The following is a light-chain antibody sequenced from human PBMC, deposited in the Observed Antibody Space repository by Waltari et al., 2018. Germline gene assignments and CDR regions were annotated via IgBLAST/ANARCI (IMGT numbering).Light chain of an antibody. J-gene: IGKJ1*01. CDR1: QSVLSNSDNKNY. Sequence: DIVMTQSPDSLAVSLGERAIINCKSSQSVLSNSDNKNYLSWHQQRPGQPPKLLNSWASSRESGVPDRFSGSGSGTDFTLTISSLQAEDVAVYFCQQHYGAPLTFGQGTKVEIK. CDR3: QQHYGAPLT. V-gene: IGKV4-1*01. CDR2: WAS.